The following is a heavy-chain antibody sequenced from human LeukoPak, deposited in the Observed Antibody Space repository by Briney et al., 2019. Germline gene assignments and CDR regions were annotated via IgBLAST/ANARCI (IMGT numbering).Heavy chain of an antibody. Sequence: MSSETLSLTCTVSGASIRSYDWSWIRQPPGKGLGWIGYIYYSGSTNYNPSLKSRVTISVDTSKNQFSLKLSSVTAADTAVYYCARGGSTGTNLNWVDPWGQGTLVTVSS. J-gene: IGHJ5*02. D-gene: IGHD1-1*01. CDR1: GASIRSYD. CDR2: IYYSGST. CDR3: ARGGSTGTNLNWVDP. V-gene: IGHV4-59*01.